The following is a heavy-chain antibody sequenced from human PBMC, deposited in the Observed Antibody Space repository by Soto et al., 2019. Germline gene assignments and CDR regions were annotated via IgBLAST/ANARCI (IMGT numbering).Heavy chain of an antibody. Sequence: ASVKVSCKASGYTSTNYGISWMRQVPGQVLEWMGWISAYNGTTKYAQKFLGRVTMTTDASTNTAHMELRSRKSDDAAVYYWARGRGGGVGTTPYWGQGTLVTVSS. V-gene: IGHV1-18*01. CDR2: ISAYNGTT. CDR1: GYTSTNYG. CDR3: ARGRGGGVGTTPY. D-gene: IGHD1-26*01. J-gene: IGHJ4*02.